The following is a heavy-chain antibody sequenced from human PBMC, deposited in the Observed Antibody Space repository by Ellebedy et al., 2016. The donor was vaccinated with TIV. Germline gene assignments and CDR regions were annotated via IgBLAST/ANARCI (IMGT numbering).Heavy chain of an antibody. CDR2: INTNTGNP. D-gene: IGHD1-26*01. V-gene: IGHV7-4-1*02. Sequence: AASVKVSCKASVYTFTSYAMNWVRQAPGQGLEWMGWINTNTGNPTYAQGFTGRFVFSLDTSVSTAYLQISSLKAEDTAVYYCARSLRGSYYGDWFDPWGQGTLVTVSS. J-gene: IGHJ5*02. CDR3: ARSLRGSYYGDWFDP. CDR1: VYTFTSYA.